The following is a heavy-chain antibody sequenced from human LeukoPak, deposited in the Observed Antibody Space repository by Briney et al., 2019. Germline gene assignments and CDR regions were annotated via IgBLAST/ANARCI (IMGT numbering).Heavy chain of an antibody. Sequence: ASVKVSCKASGYTFTSYGISWVRQAPGQGLEWMGWISGYNANTNYAQKLQGRVTITTDTSTSTAYMELRSLRSDDTAVYYCARDALRTAAGPYYYGMDVWGQGTTVTVSS. V-gene: IGHV1-18*01. J-gene: IGHJ6*02. CDR2: ISGYNANT. CDR1: GYTFTSYG. CDR3: ARDALRTAAGPYYYGMDV. D-gene: IGHD6-13*01.